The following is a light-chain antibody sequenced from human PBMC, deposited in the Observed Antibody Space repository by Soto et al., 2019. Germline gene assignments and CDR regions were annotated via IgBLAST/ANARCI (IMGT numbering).Light chain of an antibody. J-gene: IGLJ1*01. Sequence: QSALTQPASVSASPGQSITISCTGTSSDVGTYDDVSWYRQHPGKGPKPLIYEVTNRPSGVSNRFSGSKSGNTASLTISGLQAEDEADYYCSSYTISSTYVFGSGTKVTVL. CDR2: EVT. CDR3: SSYTISSTYV. V-gene: IGLV2-14*01. CDR1: SSDVGTYDD.